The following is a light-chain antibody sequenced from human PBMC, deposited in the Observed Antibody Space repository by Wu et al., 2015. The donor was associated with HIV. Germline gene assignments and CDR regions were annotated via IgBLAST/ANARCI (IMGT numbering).Light chain of an antibody. V-gene: IGKV3-11*01. CDR1: QSVSSH. Sequence: ESVLTQSPDTLSLSPGERATLSCRASQSVSSHLAWYQQKPGQAPRLLIYDASNRATDIPARFSGSGSGTDFTLTISSLEPEDFAVYYCQQRSDGPLTFGQGTRLEIK. J-gene: IGKJ5*01. CDR2: DAS. CDR3: QQRSDGPLT.